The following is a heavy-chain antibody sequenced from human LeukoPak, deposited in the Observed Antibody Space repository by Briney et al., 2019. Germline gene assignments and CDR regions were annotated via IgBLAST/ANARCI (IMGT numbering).Heavy chain of an antibody. Sequence: SETLSLTCTVSGGSISSGDYYWSWIRQPPGKGLEWIGYIYYSGSAYYNSSLKSRVSISIDTSKNQFSLKLSSVIAADTAVYYCARDIGRFGDLVWGQGTLVAVSS. V-gene: IGHV4-30-4*01. CDR3: ARDIGRFGDLV. D-gene: IGHD3-10*01. J-gene: IGHJ4*02. CDR1: GGSISSGDYY. CDR2: IYYSGSA.